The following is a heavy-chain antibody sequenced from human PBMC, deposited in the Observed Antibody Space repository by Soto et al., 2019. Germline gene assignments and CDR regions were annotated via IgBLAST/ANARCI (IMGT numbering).Heavy chain of an antibody. CDR1: GFIFSNFG. CDR3: ARDPRTARASAMDV. CDR2: VWYDGSNG. Sequence: GGYLRLSCAVSGFIFSNFGLHWVRQAPGKGLEWVAGVWYDGSNGVSADSVKGRFTISRDNSKNTLYLQMTSLRAEDTAVYYCARDPRTARASAMDVWGQGTTVTVSS. J-gene: IGHJ6*02. V-gene: IGHV3-33*01. D-gene: IGHD6-6*01.